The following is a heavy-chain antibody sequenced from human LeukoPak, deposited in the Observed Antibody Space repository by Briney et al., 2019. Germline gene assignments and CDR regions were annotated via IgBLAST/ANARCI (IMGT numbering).Heavy chain of an antibody. V-gene: IGHV1-18*01. CDR3: ARGGPAIVVVVAATPGIGWFDP. J-gene: IGHJ5*02. CDR2: ISAYNGNT. CDR1: GYTFTSYG. D-gene: IGHD2-15*01. Sequence: ASVKVSCKASGYTFTSYGISWVRQAPGQGLEWMGWISAYNGNTNYAQKLQGRVTMTTDTSTSTAYMELRSLRSDDTAVYYCARGGPAIVVVVAATPGIGWFDPWGQGTLVTVSS.